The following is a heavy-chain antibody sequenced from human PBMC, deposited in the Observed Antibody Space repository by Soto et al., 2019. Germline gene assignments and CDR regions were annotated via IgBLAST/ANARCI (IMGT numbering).Heavy chain of an antibody. V-gene: IGHV1-18*01. D-gene: IGHD3-16*01. CDR3: AMVDVYVTPSPQDV. CDR2: INTYNGNT. CDR1: GYSFTRYG. Sequence: QVQLVQSRAEVKNPGASVKVSCKASGYSFTRYGIAWARQAPGHGIEWMGWINTYNGNTNYPQNLQGRVTLTTDTSTSTXXXXLTXXRSNDTAIYYCAMVDVYVTPSPQDVWGQGTTVIVSS. J-gene: IGHJ6*02.